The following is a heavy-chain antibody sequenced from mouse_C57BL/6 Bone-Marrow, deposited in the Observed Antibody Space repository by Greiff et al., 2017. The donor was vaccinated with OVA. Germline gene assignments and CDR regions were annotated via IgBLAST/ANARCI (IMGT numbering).Heavy chain of an antibody. CDR3: ARDYYGSSRGYFDY. V-gene: IGHV1-52*01. D-gene: IGHD1-1*01. CDR2: IDPSDSET. CDR1: GYTFTSYW. J-gene: IGHJ2*01. Sequence: QVQLQQPGAELVRPGSSVKLSCKASGYTFTSYWMHWVKQRPIQGLEWIGNIDPSDSETHYNQKFKDKATLTVDKSSSTAYMQLSSLTSEDSAVYYCARDYYGSSRGYFDYWGQGTTLTVSS.